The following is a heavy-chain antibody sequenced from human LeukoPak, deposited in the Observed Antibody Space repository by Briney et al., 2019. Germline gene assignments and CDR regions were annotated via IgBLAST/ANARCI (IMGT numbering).Heavy chain of an antibody. CDR3: AKGFNALYHDFGDCTDA. CDR1: GFIFADYF. CDR2: IGGGACNT. D-gene: IGHD4-17*01. Sequence: GGALRVSCAASGFIFADYFMHWVRQTRGKGLDGVSHIGGGACNTHYVGCVRDGFTISSENDDHSLFLQMSGLTADDTGGYYCAKGFNALYHDFGDCTDAWGQGTLVTVSS. J-gene: IGHJ5*02. V-gene: IGHV3-43*02.